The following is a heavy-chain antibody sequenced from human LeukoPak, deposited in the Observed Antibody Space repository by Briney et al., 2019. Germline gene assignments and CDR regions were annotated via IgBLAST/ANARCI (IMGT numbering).Heavy chain of an antibody. CDR1: GFTFSTFA. CDR2: IFPSGGEI. D-gene: IGHD6-19*01. CDR3: ASTVSGWYYYFDY. V-gene: IGHV3-21*01. Sequence: GGSLRLSCAVSGFTFSTFAMIWVRQPPGKGLEWVSSIFPSGGEIHYADSVRGRFTISRDNAKNSLYLQMNSLRAEDTAVYYCASTVSGWYYYFDYWGQGTLVTVSS. J-gene: IGHJ4*02.